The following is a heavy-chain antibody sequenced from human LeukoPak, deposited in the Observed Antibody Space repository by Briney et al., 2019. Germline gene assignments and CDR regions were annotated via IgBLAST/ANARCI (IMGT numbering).Heavy chain of an antibody. CDR3: ARGTPPPTHYYDSSGYYYFDY. CDR2: INHSGST. Sequence: SETLSLTCAVYGGSFSGYYWSWIRQPPGKGLEWIGEINHSGSTNYNPSLKSRVTISVDTSKNQSSLKLSSVTAADTAVYYCARGTPPPTHYYDSSGYYYFDYWGQGTLVTVSS. J-gene: IGHJ4*02. D-gene: IGHD3-22*01. CDR1: GGSFSGYY. V-gene: IGHV4-34*01.